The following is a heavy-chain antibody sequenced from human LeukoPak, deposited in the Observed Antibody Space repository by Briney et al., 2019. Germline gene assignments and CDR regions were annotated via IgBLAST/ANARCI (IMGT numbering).Heavy chain of an antibody. V-gene: IGHV3-30-3*01. D-gene: IGHD3-10*01. Sequence: GRSLRLSCTASGFTFGDYAMHWVRQAPGKGLEWVAVISYDGSNKYYADSVKGRFTISRDNSKNTLYLQMNSLRAEDTAVYYCARDKTYGSGSYYKREGYYFDYWGQGTLVTVSS. CDR2: ISYDGSNK. J-gene: IGHJ4*02. CDR3: ARDKTYGSGSYYKREGYYFDY. CDR1: GFTFGDYA.